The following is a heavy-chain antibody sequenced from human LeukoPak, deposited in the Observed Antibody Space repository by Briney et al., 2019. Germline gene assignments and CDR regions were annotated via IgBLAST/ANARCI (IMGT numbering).Heavy chain of an antibody. Sequence: ESLKISCKGSGYSFTSYWIGWVRQMPGKGLEWMGIIYPGDSDTRYSPSFQGQVTISADKSISTAYLQWSSLKASDTAMYYCARHKYYDFWSGYPNWFDPWGQGTLVTVSS. J-gene: IGHJ5*02. D-gene: IGHD3-3*01. CDR2: IYPGDSDT. CDR3: ARHKYYDFWSGYPNWFDP. CDR1: GYSFTSYW. V-gene: IGHV5-51*01.